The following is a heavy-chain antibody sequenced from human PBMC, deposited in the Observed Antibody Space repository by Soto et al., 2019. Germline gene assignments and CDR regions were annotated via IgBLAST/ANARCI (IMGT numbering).Heavy chain of an antibody. CDR3: ARGYDSSGYYYDWFDP. CDR2: IYHSGST. J-gene: IGHJ5*02. D-gene: IGHD3-22*01. V-gene: IGHV4-30-2*01. CDR1: GGSISSGGYS. Sequence: QLQLQESGSGLVKPSQTLSLTCAVSGGSISSGGYSWSWIRQPPGKGLEWIGYIYHSGSTYYNPSLKSRVTISVDRSKNQFSLKLSSVTAADTAVYYCARGYDSSGYYYDWFDPWGQGTLVTVSS.